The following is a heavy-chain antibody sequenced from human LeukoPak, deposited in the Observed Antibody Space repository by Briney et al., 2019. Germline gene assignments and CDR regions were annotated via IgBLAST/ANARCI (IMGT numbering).Heavy chain of an antibody. D-gene: IGHD2-15*01. CDR1: GLTVSNTY. J-gene: IGHJ6*02. CDR3: ARHDSVLRWCMDV. Sequence: GGSLRLPGAASGLTVSNTYMSWVRKAPGKGLEGVSVIYSGGRTFYADSVKGRFTISRDGSTNSLTLQMNSLRVEDTAVYYCARHDSVLRWCMDVWGLGTTVTVSS. CDR2: IYSGGRT. V-gene: IGHV3-66*04.